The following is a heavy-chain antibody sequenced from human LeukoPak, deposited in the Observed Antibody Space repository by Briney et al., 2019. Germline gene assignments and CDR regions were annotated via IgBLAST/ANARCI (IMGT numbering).Heavy chain of an antibody. CDR3: ARQAITGTHAWLDL. CDR1: GYRFSIYW. Sequence: GESLKISCKGSGYRFSIYWIGWVRQMRGKGLEWMGIIYPGDSDTRYSPSFQGQVTISADKSISTVYLQWSSLKASDTAIYYCARQAITGTHAWLDLWGQGTLVTVSS. V-gene: IGHV5-51*01. D-gene: IGHD1-20*01. CDR2: IYPGDSDT. J-gene: IGHJ5*02.